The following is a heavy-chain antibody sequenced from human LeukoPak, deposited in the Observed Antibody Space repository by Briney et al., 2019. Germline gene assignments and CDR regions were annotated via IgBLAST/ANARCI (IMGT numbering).Heavy chain of an antibody. D-gene: IGHD6-13*01. J-gene: IGHJ4*02. CDR1: GFTFSSYS. CDR2: ISSSSSYI. Sequence: PGGSLRLSCAASGFTFSSYSMNWVRQAPGKGLDWVSSISSSSSYIYYADSVKGRFTISRDNAKNSLYLQMNSLRAEDTAVYYCARGSGSSSQQTRDYWGQGTLVTVSS. CDR3: ARGSGSSSQQTRDY. V-gene: IGHV3-21*01.